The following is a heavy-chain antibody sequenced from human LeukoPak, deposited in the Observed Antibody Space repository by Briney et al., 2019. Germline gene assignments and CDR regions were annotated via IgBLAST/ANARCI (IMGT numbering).Heavy chain of an antibody. V-gene: IGHV1-18*01. Sequence: ASVKVSCKASGYRFTSYSISWVRQAPGQGLEWVGWISSYNGKTNYGKNVQGRVTMTTDTSTSTAYMELRSLRSDDTAVYYCASHNRRDCSPISCYRFGNWGQGTLVAVSP. D-gene: IGHD2-2*01. CDR3: ASHNRRDCSPISCYRFGN. CDR1: GYRFTSYS. CDR2: ISSYNGKT. J-gene: IGHJ4*02.